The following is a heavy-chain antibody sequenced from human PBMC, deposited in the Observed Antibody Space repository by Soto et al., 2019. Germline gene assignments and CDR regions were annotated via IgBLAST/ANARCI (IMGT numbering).Heavy chain of an antibody. V-gene: IGHV4-39*01. CDR2: ISNTETT. J-gene: IGHJ4*02. D-gene: IGHD2-8*01. CDR1: GGPISSYSYY. Sequence: SENLSLTCTVSGGPISSYSYYWGWIRQPPGKGLEWIGTISNTETTNYNPSLKSRVLKSVDTSKKQISLQLTTETAADTAVYYCARQPRLIYADYLDYWGQGTQVT. CDR3: ARQPRLIYADYLDY.